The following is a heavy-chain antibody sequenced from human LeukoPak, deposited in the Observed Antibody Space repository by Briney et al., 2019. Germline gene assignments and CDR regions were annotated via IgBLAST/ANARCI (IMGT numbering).Heavy chain of an antibody. D-gene: IGHD3-16*01. CDR3: ARRGGDFHTGIVFDN. V-gene: IGHV4-59*12. J-gene: IGHJ4*02. CDR2: IYHSGST. Sequence: SETLSLTCTVSGGSISPYYWSWIRQPPGKGLEWIGYIYHSGSTYYNPSLKSRVTISVDRSKNQFSLRLTSVTAADTAVYYCARRGGDFHTGIVFDNWGQGTLVTVSS. CDR1: GGSISPYY.